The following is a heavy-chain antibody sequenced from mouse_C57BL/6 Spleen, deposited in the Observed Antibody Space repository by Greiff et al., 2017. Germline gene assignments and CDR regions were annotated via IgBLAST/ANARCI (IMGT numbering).Heavy chain of an antibody. D-gene: IGHD1-2*01. CDR1: GYTFTSYW. V-gene: IGHV1-55*01. CDR3: ARESIIRRGYFDV. J-gene: IGHJ1*03. CDR2: IYPGSGST. Sequence: VQLQQPGAELVKPGASVKMSCKASGYTFTSYWITWVKQRPGQGLEWIGDIYPGSGSTNYNEKFKSKATPTVDTSSSTAHMQLSSLTSEDSAVYYCARESIIRRGYFDVWGTGTTVTASS.